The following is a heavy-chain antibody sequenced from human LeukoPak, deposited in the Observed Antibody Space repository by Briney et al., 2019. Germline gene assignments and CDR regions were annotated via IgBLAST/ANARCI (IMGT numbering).Heavy chain of an antibody. CDR3: ASAYYYGSGSYGHDY. J-gene: IGHJ4*02. CDR1: GGTFSSYA. V-gene: IGHV1-69*04. D-gene: IGHD3-10*01. Sequence: GASVKVSCKASGGTFSSYAIGWVRQAPGQGLEWMGRIIPILGIANYAQKFQGRVTITADKSTSTAYMELSSLRSEDTAVYYCASAYYYGSGSYGHDYWGQGTLVTVSS. CDR2: IIPILGIA.